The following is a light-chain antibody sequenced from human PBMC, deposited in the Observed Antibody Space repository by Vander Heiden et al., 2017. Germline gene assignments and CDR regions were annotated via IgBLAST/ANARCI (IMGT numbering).Light chain of an antibody. CDR3: SSYAGRNNVV. CDR1: SSDVGGYNY. V-gene: IGLV2-8*01. CDR2: DVS. J-gene: IGLJ2*01. Sequence: QSAPTQHPSASGPPGQSVTISCTGTSSDVGGYNYVSWYQKHPGKAPKLIVYDVSERPSGVPDRFSGSKSGNTASLTVSGLQAEDEADYYCSSYAGRNNVVFGGGTKLTVL.